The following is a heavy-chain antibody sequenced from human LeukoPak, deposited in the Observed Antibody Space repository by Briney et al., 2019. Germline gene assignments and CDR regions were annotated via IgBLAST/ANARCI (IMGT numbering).Heavy chain of an antibody. J-gene: IGHJ4*02. D-gene: IGHD3-22*01. CDR1: GYTFTSYY. Sequence: ASVKVSCKASGYTFTSYYMHWVRQAPGQGLEWMGIINPSGGSTSYAQKFQGRVTMTRDTSTSTVYMELSSLRSEDTAAYYCARGGTYYYDSSDEMPRGGWGQGTLVTVSS. CDR3: ARGGTYYYDSSDEMPRGG. V-gene: IGHV1-46*01. CDR2: INPSGGST.